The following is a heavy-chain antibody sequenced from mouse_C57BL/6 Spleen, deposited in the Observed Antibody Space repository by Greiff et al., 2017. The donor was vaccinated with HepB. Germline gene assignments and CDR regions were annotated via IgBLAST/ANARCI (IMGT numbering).Heavy chain of an antibody. Sequence: EVQRVESGGGLVKPGGSLKLSCAASGFTFSSYTMSWVRQTPEKRLEWVATISGGGGNTYYPDSVKGRFTISRDNAKNTLYLQMSSLRSEDTALYYCARHNGPYAMDYWGQGTSVTVSS. CDR1: GFTFSSYT. CDR2: ISGGGGNT. CDR3: ARHNGPYAMDY. V-gene: IGHV5-9*01. J-gene: IGHJ4*01.